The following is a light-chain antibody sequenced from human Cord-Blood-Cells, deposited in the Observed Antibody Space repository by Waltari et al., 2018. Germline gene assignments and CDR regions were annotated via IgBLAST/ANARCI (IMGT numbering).Light chain of an antibody. Sequence: SYELTQPPPVSVSPGQTASITCSGDKLGDKYACWYQQKPGQAAVLWIYQDSKRPGGIPERFCGSNSGNTATLTISGTQARDEADYYCQAWNSSTVVFGGGTKLTVL. V-gene: IGLV3-1*01. CDR3: QAWNSSTVV. CDR2: QDS. CDR1: KLGDKY. J-gene: IGLJ2*01.